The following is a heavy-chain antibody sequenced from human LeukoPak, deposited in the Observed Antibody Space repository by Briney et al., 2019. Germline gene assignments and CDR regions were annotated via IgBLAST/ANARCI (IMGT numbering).Heavy chain of an antibody. CDR1: GYTFTNYG. J-gene: IGHJ4*02. Sequence: ASVKVSCKASGYTFTNYGINWVRQAPGQGLEWMGWISPYTGNTNYAQELQGRVTMTTDTSTSTAYMELRSLRSDDTALYYCARAGEQWLPSYYFDYWAQGILVTVSS. CDR3: ARAGEQWLPSYYFDY. V-gene: IGHV1-18*01. D-gene: IGHD3-22*01. CDR2: ISPYTGNT.